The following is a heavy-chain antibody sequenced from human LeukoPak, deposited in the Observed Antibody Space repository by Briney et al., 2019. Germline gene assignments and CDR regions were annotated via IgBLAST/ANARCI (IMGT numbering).Heavy chain of an antibody. V-gene: IGHV4-59*01. CDR2: ISYTGTP. J-gene: IGHJ3*02. CDR3: ARDFARNSGDYGNDGFDI. D-gene: IGHD4-17*01. Sequence: SETLSLTCTVSGGSLNFFYWSWIRQPPGKGLEWIGYISYTGTPYYNPSLKSRVTISLDTSKNHFSLNLGSATAADTAVYYCARDFARNSGDYGNDGFDIWGLGTMVTVSS. CDR1: GGSLNFFY.